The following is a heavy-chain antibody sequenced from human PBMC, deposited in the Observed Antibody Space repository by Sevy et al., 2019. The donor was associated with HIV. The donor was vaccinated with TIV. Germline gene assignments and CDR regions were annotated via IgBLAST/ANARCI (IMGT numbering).Heavy chain of an antibody. CDR2: ISGSGGST. V-gene: IGHV3-23*01. CDR1: GFTFSSYA. D-gene: IGHD3-3*01. Sequence: QLGGSLRLSCAASGFTFSSYAMSWVRQAPGKGLEWVSAISGSGGSTYYADSVKGRFTISRDNSKNTLYLQMNSLRAEDTAVYYCAKTPPITIVGGGYYFDYWGQGTLVTVSS. CDR3: AKTPPITIVGGGYYFDY. J-gene: IGHJ4*02.